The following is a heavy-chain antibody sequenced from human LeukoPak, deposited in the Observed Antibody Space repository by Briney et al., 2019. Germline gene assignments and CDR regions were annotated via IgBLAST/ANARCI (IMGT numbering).Heavy chain of an antibody. V-gene: IGHV4-34*01. CDR1: GGSFSGYY. D-gene: IGHD1-26*01. Sequence: SETLSLTCAVYGGSFSGYYWSWIRQPPGKGLEWIGEINHSGSTNYNPSLKSRVTISVDTSKNQFSLKLSSVTAADTAVYYCARVPVGATYAFDYWGQGTLVTVSS. CDR3: ARVPVGATYAFDY. J-gene: IGHJ4*02. CDR2: INHSGST.